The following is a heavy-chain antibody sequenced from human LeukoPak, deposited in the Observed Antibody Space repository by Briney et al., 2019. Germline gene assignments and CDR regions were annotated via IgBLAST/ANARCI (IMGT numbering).Heavy chain of an antibody. CDR1: GFDFSSYS. V-gene: IGHV3-48*04. CDR3: ATYYYDSSGFYPYFAY. D-gene: IGHD3-22*01. J-gene: IGHJ4*02. CDR2: ISSSGSNT. Sequence: GGSLRLSCATSGFDFSSYSMNWVRQAPGKGLEWVSYISSSGSNTKYADSVKGRFTSSRDNAKNSLYLQMTSLRAEDTAVYYCATYYYDSSGFYPYFAYWGQGTLVTVSS.